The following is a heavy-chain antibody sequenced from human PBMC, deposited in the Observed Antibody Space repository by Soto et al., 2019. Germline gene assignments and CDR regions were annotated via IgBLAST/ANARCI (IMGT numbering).Heavy chain of an antibody. J-gene: IGHJ4*02. CDR1: GGSVSSGSYY. V-gene: IGHV4-61*01. CDR3: ARDQHHRDGYNPFDY. Sequence: SETLSLTCTVSGGSVSSGSYYWSWIRQPPGKGLEWIGYIYYSGSTNYNPSLKSRVTISVDTSKNQFSLKLSSVTAADTAVYYCARDQHHRDGYNPFDYWGQGTLVTVSS. D-gene: IGHD5-12*01. CDR2: IYYSGST.